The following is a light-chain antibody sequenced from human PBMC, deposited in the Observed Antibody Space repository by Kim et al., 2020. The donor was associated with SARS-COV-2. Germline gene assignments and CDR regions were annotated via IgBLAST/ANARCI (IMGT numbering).Light chain of an antibody. J-gene: IGLJ3*02. CDR1: SIGSKS. CDR3: QVWDRSTNRV. CDR2: YDT. V-gene: IGLV3-21*04. Sequence: VRPGETARLPYEGDSIGSKSVHWDHHKPSPAPVVFIYYDTGRPTGVPERFSGSNSGDPATLTTSRVEAGDEADYYCQVWDRSTNRVFGGGTKLTVL.